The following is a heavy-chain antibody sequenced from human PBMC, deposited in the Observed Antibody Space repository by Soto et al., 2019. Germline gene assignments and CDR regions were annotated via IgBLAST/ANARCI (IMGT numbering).Heavy chain of an antibody. J-gene: IGHJ4*02. V-gene: IGHV3-7*01. Sequence: GGSLRLSCAASGFTFSSYWMSWVRQAPGKGLEWVANIKQDGSEKYYVDSVKGRFTISRDNAKNSLYLQMNSLRAEDTAVYYCASTYGRYCSGGSCQEFCYWGQGTLVTVSS. D-gene: IGHD2-15*01. CDR3: ASTYGRYCSGGSCQEFCY. CDR2: IKQDGSEK. CDR1: GFTFSSYW.